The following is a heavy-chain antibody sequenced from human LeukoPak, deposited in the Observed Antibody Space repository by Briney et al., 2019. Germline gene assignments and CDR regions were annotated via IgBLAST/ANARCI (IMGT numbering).Heavy chain of an antibody. J-gene: IGHJ5*02. CDR3: ARDRKLYCSSGFCNWLDP. CDR1: GGSISSNSYY. CDR2: IYYSGST. Sequence: SEILSLTCTVSGGSISSNSYYWAWLRQPPGRGLEWIGNIYYSGSTSYNPTLKSRVSISLDTSNHQFALKLTSVTAADTAVYYCARDRKLYCSSGFCNWLDPWGQGTLVTVSS. D-gene: IGHD2-15*01. V-gene: IGHV4-39*06.